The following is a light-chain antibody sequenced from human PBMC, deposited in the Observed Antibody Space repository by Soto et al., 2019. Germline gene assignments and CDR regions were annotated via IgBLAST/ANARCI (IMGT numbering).Light chain of an antibody. J-gene: IGKJ5*01. Sequence: EIVLTQSPANLALSPGESATLSCRASQSVSSYLAWYQQKPGQAPRLLIYDASNRATGIPARFSGSGSGTDFTLTISSLEPEEFAVYYCQQRSNWPLTFGQGTRLEIK. V-gene: IGKV3-11*01. CDR3: QQRSNWPLT. CDR1: QSVSSY. CDR2: DAS.